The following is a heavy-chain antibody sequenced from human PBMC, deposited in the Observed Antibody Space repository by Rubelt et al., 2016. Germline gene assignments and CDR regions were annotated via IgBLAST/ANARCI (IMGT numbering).Heavy chain of an antibody. V-gene: IGHV3-30*04. CDR1: SSYV. J-gene: IGHJ6*02. CDR2: ISSNGNIK. CDR3: ARGARSAGVAV. Sequence: SSYVLHWVRQAPGKGLEWVAVISSNGNIKYYADSVNGRFTISRDNSKNTLFLHMNSLRGEDTAVYYCARGARSAGVAVWGRGTTVTVSS.